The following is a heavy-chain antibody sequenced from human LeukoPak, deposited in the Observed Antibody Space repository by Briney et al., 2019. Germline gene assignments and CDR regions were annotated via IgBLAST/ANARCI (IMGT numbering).Heavy chain of an antibody. Sequence: KASQTLSLTCTVSGGSISSSSYYWGWIRQPPGKGLEWIGSIYYSGSTYYNPSLKSRVTISVDTSKNQFSLKLSSVTAADTAVYYCARVGSAAVAGQFDYWGQGTLVTVSS. CDR2: IYYSGST. CDR3: ARVGSAAVAGQFDY. J-gene: IGHJ4*02. CDR1: GGSISSSSYY. D-gene: IGHD6-19*01. V-gene: IGHV4-39*07.